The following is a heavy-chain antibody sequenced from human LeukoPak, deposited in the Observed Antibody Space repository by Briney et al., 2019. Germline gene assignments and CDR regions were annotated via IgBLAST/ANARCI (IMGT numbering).Heavy chain of an antibody. D-gene: IGHD3-10*01. V-gene: IGHV3-7*01. J-gene: IGHJ3*01. CDR1: GFTFDDYG. Sequence: GGSLRLSCAASGFTFDDYGMSWVRQAPGKGLEWVANIKEDGSEKYYVDSVKGRFTISRDNAKNSLYLHMNSLTAEDTAMYYCARDWLAGVPFDAFDLWGQGTMVTVSS. CDR3: ARDWLAGVPFDAFDL. CDR2: IKEDGSEK.